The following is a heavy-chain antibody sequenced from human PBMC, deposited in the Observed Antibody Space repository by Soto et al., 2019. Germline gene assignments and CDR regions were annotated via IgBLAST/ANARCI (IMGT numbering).Heavy chain of an antibody. CDR3: AKDLWISGSSPTYYYYYMDV. Sequence: EVQLLESGGGLVQPGGSLRLSCAASGFTFSSYAMSWVRQAPGKGLEWVSAISGSGGSTYYADSVKGRFTISRDKSKNPRYLQMNSLRAEDTAVYYCAKDLWISGSSPTYYYYYMDVWGRGTTVTVSS. V-gene: IGHV3-23*01. CDR2: ISGSGGST. CDR1: GFTFSSYA. D-gene: IGHD3-10*01. J-gene: IGHJ6*03.